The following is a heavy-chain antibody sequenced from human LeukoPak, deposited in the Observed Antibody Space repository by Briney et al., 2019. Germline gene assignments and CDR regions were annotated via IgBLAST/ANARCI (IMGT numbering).Heavy chain of an antibody. CDR1: GFTFSSYA. V-gene: IGHV3-23*01. CDR3: AKDGPLGARWSLNYFDY. CDR2: ISGSGGST. Sequence: AGGSLRLSCAASGFTFSSYAMSWVRQAPGKGVEWVSAISGSGGSTYYADSVKGRFTISRDNSKNTLYLQMNSLRAEDTAVYYCAKDGPLGARWSLNYFDYWGQGTLVTVSS. D-gene: IGHD7-27*01. J-gene: IGHJ4*02.